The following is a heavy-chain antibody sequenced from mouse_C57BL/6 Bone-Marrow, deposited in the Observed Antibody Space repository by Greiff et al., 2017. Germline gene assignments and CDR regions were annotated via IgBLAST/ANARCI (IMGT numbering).Heavy chain of an antibody. V-gene: IGHV2-2*01. J-gene: IGHJ3*01. Sequence: VQLQQSGPGLVQPSQSLSITCTVSGFSLTSYGVHWVRQSPGKGLEWLGVIWSGGSTDYNAAFISRLSISKDNSKSQVFFKMNSLRADDTAIYYCASYGSSPAWFAYWGQGTLVTVSA. CDR3: ASYGSSPAWFAY. D-gene: IGHD1-1*01. CDR1: GFSLTSYG. CDR2: IWSGGST.